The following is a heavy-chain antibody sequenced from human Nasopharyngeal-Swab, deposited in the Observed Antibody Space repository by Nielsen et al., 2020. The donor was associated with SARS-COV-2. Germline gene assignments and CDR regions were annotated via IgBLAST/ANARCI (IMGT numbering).Heavy chain of an antibody. V-gene: IGHV1-58*01. J-gene: IGHJ6*02. Sequence: SVQVSCKASGFTFTSSAVQWVRQARGQRLGWIGWIVVGSGNTNYAQKFQERVTITRDMSTSTAYMELSSLRSEDTAVYYCAAAKAARQGYYYYGMDVWGQGTTVTVSS. CDR1: GFTFTSSA. D-gene: IGHD6-6*01. CDR2: IVVGSGNT. CDR3: AAAKAARQGYYYYGMDV.